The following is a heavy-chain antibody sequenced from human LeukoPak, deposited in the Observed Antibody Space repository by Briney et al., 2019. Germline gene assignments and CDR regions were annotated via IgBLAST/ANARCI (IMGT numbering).Heavy chain of an antibody. J-gene: IGHJ4*02. CDR1: GGSISSYY. D-gene: IGHD3-9*01. Sequence: SETLSLTCTVSGGSISSYYWSWIRQPPGKGLEWIGYIYYSGSTNYNPSLKSRVTISVDTSKNQFSLKLSSVTAADTAVYYCAASHFVWLSRGHYFDYWGQGTLVTVSS. V-gene: IGHV4-59*01. CDR3: AASHFVWLSRGHYFDY. CDR2: IYYSGST.